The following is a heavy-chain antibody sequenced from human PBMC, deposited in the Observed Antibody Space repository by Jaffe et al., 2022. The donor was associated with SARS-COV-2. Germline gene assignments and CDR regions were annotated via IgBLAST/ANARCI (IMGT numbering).Heavy chain of an antibody. CDR3: SRVVFGDYGRWFDP. J-gene: IGHJ5*02. CDR1: GFPFGDYA. V-gene: IGHV3-49*03. Sequence: EVQLVESGGGLVQPGRSLRLSCTASGFPFGDYAMGWFRQAPGKGLEWVGFIRSKAYGGATEYAASVKGRFTISRDDSKTIVYLQMNSLKTEDTAVYYCSRVVFGDYGRWFDPWGQGNLVTVSS. D-gene: IGHD4-17*01. CDR2: IRSKAYGGAT.